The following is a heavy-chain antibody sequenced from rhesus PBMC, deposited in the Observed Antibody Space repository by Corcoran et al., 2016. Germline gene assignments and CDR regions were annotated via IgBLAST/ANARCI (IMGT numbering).Heavy chain of an antibody. CDR1: GFTFSSTR. V-gene: IGHV3S35*01. CDR3: VGSFEYFEF. Sequence: EVQLVESGGGLVQPGGSLRLSCAASGFTFSSTRMNWIRQVPGKRLEWVAEIKYDGSEKYYVDSVKGRFTISRDNAKNSLYLQMNSLRAEDTAVYYCVGSFEYFEFWGQGALVTVSS. J-gene: IGHJ1*01. CDR2: IKYDGSEK.